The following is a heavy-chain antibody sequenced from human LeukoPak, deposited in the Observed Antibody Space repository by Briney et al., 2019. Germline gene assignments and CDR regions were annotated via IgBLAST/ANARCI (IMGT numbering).Heavy chain of an antibody. CDR3: ARGSRIDNLAF. CDR1: GGSINNGNFF. J-gene: IGHJ4*02. Sequence: PSQTLSLTCTVSGGSINNGNFFWTWIRQPAGTGLEWIGRVHTSGSTNYNPSLKSRLTISLDTSKNQLSLKLSSVTAADTAVYYCARGSRIDNLAFWGQGTLVSASS. D-gene: IGHD1-20*01. CDR2: VHTSGST. V-gene: IGHV4-61*02.